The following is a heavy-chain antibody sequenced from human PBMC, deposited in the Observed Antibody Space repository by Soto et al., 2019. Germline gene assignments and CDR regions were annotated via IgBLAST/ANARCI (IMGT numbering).Heavy chain of an antibody. CDR2: FNLISVGT. CDR3: AKSLNHYGMDV. D-gene: IGHD3-10*01. CDR1: GYTFTAYY. J-gene: IGHJ6*02. Sequence: ASVKVSCKASGYTFTAYYVHWVRQAPGQGLEWMGWFNLISVGTKYAQNFQGCVTMTRDPSFSTAYMELSRLSFDDTAMYYCAKSLNHYGMDVWGQGTTVTVSS. V-gene: IGHV1-2*04.